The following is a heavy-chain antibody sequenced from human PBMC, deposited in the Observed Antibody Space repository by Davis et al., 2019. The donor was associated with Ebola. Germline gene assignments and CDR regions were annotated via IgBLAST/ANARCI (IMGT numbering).Heavy chain of an antibody. Sequence: GESLKISCAASGFTFSNYSMNWVRQAPGKGLEWVSSISSSSSYIYYADSVKGRFTISRDNAKNSLYLQMNSLRAEDTAVYYCTTDEVVPAAIDGYWGQGTLVTVSS. CDR3: TTDEVVPAAIDGY. CDR2: ISSSSSYI. CDR1: GFTFSNYS. V-gene: IGHV3-21*01. D-gene: IGHD2-2*02. J-gene: IGHJ4*02.